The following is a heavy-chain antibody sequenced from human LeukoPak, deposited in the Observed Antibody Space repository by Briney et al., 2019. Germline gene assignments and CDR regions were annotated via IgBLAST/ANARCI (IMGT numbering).Heavy chain of an antibody. V-gene: IGHV1-46*01. CDR3: ARFSSSFRGIDY. D-gene: IGHD6-13*01. Sequence: ATVKVSCEASGYTFTSYYMHWVRQAPGQGLEWMGIINPSGGSTSYAQKFQGRVTMTRDTSTSTVYMELSSLRSEDTAVYYCARFSSSFRGIDYWGQGTLVTVSS. J-gene: IGHJ4*02. CDR1: GYTFTSYY. CDR2: INPSGGST.